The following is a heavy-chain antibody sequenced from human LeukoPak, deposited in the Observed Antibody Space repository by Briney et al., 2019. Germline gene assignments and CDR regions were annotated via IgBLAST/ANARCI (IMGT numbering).Heavy chain of an antibody. Sequence: KPSETLSLTCAVYGGSFSGYYWSWIRQPPGKGLEWIGETNHSGSTNYNPSLKSRVTISVDTSKNQFSLKLSSVTAADTAVYYCARGAQNDYWGQGTLVTVSS. CDR1: GGSFSGYY. CDR3: ARGAQNDY. J-gene: IGHJ4*02. V-gene: IGHV4-34*01. CDR2: TNHSGST.